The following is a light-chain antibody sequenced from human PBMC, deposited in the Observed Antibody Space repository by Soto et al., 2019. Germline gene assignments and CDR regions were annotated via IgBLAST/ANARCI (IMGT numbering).Light chain of an antibody. CDR1: QDISNY. J-gene: IGKJ4*01. CDR2: AAS. V-gene: IGKV1-27*01. CDR3: QQYYSFPLT. Sequence: DIQLTQSPSLLSASVGDRITVTFRASQDISNYLAWYQQKPEKVPKLLIYAASTLQSGVPSRFSGSGSGTDFTLTISCLQSEDFATYYCQQYYSFPLTFGGGTKVDI.